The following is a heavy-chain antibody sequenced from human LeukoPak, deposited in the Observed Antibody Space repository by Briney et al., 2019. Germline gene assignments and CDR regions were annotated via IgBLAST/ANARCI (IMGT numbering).Heavy chain of an antibody. CDR2: IYYSGST. J-gene: IGHJ6*03. CDR3: AGANTAMGRWYYYYYMDV. CDR1: GGSISSSSYY. D-gene: IGHD5-18*01. V-gene: IGHV4-61*05. Sequence: SSETLSLTCTVSGGSISSSSYYWGWIRQPPGKGLEWIGYIYYSGSTNYNPSLKSRVTISVDTSKNQFSLKLSSVTAADTAVYYCAGANTAMGRWYYYYYMDVWGKGTTVTVSS.